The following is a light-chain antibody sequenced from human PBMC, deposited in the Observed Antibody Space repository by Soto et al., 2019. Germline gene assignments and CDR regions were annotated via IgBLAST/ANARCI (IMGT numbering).Light chain of an antibody. CDR1: QSLVHSDGIAY. CDR2: KVS. J-gene: IGKJ5*01. CDR3: MQGTHWPIT. V-gene: IGKV2-30*02. Sequence: DVVMTQSPLSLPFTLRQPSSISCRSNQSLVHSDGIAYFSWVQQRPGRSPRRLIYKVSNRDSGVPARFSGSGSGTDFALKISRVEAEDVGVYYCMQGTHWPITFGQGTRLEIK.